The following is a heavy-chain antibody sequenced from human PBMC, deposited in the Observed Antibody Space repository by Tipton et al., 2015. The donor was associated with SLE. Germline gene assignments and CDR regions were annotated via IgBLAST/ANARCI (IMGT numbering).Heavy chain of an antibody. D-gene: IGHD6-19*01. CDR1: GYTFTTYG. CDR3: ATAVAGRNWGDY. V-gene: IGHV1-18*01. J-gene: IGHJ4*02. Sequence: QLVQSGGEVKKPGASVKVSCRASGYTFTTYGISWVRQAPGQGLEWMGWISAYNGNTNYAQKIQGRVTMTTDTSTSTAHMELRSLRSDDTAVYYCATAVAGRNWGDYWGQGTLVTVSS. CDR2: ISAYNGNT.